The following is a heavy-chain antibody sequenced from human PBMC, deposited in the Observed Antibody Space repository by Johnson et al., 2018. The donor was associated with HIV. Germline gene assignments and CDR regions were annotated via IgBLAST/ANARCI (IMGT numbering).Heavy chain of an antibody. CDR3: AREAYCSGGSCYDAFDI. J-gene: IGHJ3*02. V-gene: IGHV3-13*01. CDR2: VGTAGDT. D-gene: IGHD2-15*01. CDR1: GFTFDDYG. Sequence: MQLVESGGGVVRPGGSLRLSCAASGFTFDDYGMSWVRQATGKGLEWVSAVGTAGDTYSPGSVQGRFTISRENVKNSLYLQMNSLRAEDTAVYYCAREAYCSGGSCYDAFDIWGQGTMVTVSS.